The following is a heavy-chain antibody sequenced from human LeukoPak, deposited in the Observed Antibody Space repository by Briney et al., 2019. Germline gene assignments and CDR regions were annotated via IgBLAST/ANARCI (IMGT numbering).Heavy chain of an antibody. D-gene: IGHD6-19*01. Sequence: GASVKVSCKASGYTFTSYYMHWVRQAPGQGLEWMGIINPSGGSTSYAQKFQGRVTMTRDMSTSTVYMELSGLRSEDTAVYYCARDFSVAGHPPYFDYWGQGTLVTVSS. CDR2: INPSGGST. V-gene: IGHV1-46*01. CDR1: GYTFTSYY. CDR3: ARDFSVAGHPPYFDY. J-gene: IGHJ4*02.